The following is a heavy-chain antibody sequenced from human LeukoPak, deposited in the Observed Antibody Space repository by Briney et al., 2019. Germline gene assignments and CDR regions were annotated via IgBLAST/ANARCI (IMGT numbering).Heavy chain of an antibody. V-gene: IGHV1-8*03. Sequence: ASVKVSCKASGYTFTSYGISWVRQATGQGLEWMGWMNPNSGNTGYAQKFQGRVTITRNTSVGTAYMELSSLRSEDTAVYYCARGDFWSVWGAFDIWGQGTMVTVSS. D-gene: IGHD3-3*01. CDR2: MNPNSGNT. CDR1: GYTFTSYG. J-gene: IGHJ3*02. CDR3: ARGDFWSVWGAFDI.